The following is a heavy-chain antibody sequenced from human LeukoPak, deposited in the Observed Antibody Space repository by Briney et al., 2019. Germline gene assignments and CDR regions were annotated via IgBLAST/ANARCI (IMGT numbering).Heavy chain of an antibody. Sequence: ASVKVSCKVSGYTFTSYDINWVRQATGQGLEWMGWMNPNSGNTGYAQKFQGRVTMTRDTSISTAYMELSRLRSDDTAVYYCAVAVAGPNVDYWGQGTLVTVSS. J-gene: IGHJ4*02. V-gene: IGHV1-8*01. CDR1: GYTFTSYD. D-gene: IGHD6-19*01. CDR3: AVAVAGPNVDY. CDR2: MNPNSGNT.